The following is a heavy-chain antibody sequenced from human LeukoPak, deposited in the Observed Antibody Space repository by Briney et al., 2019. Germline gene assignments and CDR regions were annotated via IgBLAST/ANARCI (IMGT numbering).Heavy chain of an antibody. J-gene: IGHJ3*02. Sequence: GGSLRLSFAASGFRFNTLLASWVRQAPGKGLEWVANIKQDGSEKYYVDSVKGRFTISRDNAKNSLYLQMNSLRAEDTAVYYCARSWVGAFDNWGQGTMVTVSS. V-gene: IGHV3-7*04. CDR1: GFRFNTLL. CDR3: ARSWVGAFDN. CDR2: IKQDGSEK. D-gene: IGHD2-15*01.